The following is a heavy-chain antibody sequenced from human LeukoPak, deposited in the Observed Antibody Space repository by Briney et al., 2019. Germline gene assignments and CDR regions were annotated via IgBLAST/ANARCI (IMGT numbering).Heavy chain of an antibody. CDR2: VIWNSGSI. V-gene: IGHV3-9*03. CDR1: GSTFDVYA. Sequence: GGSLRLSCAAVGSTFDVYAMHWVRQAPRKGLEWVSCVIWNSGSIGYADSVKGRFTISRDNAKNSLYLQMNSLRAEDMALYYCAKDMSYDRSGGLVDWGQGTLVTVSS. D-gene: IGHD3-22*01. CDR3: AKDMSYDRSGGLVD. J-gene: IGHJ4*02.